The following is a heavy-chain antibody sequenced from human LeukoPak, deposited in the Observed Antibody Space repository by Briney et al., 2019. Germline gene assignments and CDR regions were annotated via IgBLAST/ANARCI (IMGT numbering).Heavy chain of an antibody. V-gene: IGHV4-34*01. Sequence: ASETLSLTCAVYGGSFSGYYWSWIRQPPGKGLEWIGEINHSGSTNYNPSLKSRVTISVDTSKNQFSLKLSSVTAADTAVYYCARGRSQYLYSSSSGWFDPWGQGTLVTVSS. CDR2: INHSGST. D-gene: IGHD6-6*01. CDR1: GGSFSGYY. CDR3: ARGRSQYLYSSSSGWFDP. J-gene: IGHJ5*02.